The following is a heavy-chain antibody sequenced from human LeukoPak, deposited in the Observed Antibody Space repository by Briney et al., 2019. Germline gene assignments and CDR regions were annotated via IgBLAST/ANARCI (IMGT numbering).Heavy chain of an antibody. V-gene: IGHV1-46*01. CDR3: ARGSSRILYIDY. D-gene: IGHD6-13*01. CDR2: INPSGGST. J-gene: IGHJ4*02. Sequence: MHXVGQAPGQGLEXMGIINPSGGSTSYAQKFQGRVTMTRDTSTSTVYMELSSLRSEDTAVYYCARGSSRILYIDYWGQGTLVTVSS.